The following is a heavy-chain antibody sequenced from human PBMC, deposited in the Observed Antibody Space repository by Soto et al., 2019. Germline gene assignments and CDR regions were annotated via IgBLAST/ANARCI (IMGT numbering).Heavy chain of an antibody. Sequence: EVQLVESGGGLIQPGGSLRLSCAASGFTVSSNYMSWVRQAPGKGLEWVSVIYSGGSTYYADSVKGRFTISRDNSKNTLYLQMNSLRAEDTAVYYCARSPIAVAESYYCDYWGQGTLVTVSS. V-gene: IGHV3-53*01. CDR1: GFTVSSNY. J-gene: IGHJ4*02. D-gene: IGHD6-19*01. CDR2: IYSGGST. CDR3: ARSPIAVAESYYCDY.